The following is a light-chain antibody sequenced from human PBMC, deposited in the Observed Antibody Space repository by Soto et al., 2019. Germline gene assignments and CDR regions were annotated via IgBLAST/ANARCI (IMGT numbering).Light chain of an antibody. CDR2: RNS. J-gene: IGLJ3*02. V-gene: IGLV1-40*01. CDR3: QSYDSSLSGWV. Sequence: QSALTQPPSVSGAPGQRVTISCTGSSSNIGAYYDVHWYQQLPGTAPKLLIYRNSNRPSGVPDRFAGSKSGTSASLASAGLQAEDEADYYCQSYDSSLSGWVFGGGTKLTVL. CDR1: SSNIGAYYD.